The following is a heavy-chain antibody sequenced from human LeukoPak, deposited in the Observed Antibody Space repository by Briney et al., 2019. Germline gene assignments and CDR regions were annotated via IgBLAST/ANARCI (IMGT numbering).Heavy chain of an antibody. CDR2: IYYTGTT. CDR1: GGSISSSSHS. CDR3: ARRGCSGGSCSLTLDP. J-gene: IGHJ5*02. D-gene: IGHD2-15*01. Sequence: PSETLSLTCTVSGGSISSSSHSWGWIRQPPGKGLEWTGSIYYTGTTYYNPSLKSRVTISVDTSKNQFSLKLSSVTAADTAVYYCARRGCSGGSCSLTLDPWGQGTLVTVSS. V-gene: IGHV4-39*01.